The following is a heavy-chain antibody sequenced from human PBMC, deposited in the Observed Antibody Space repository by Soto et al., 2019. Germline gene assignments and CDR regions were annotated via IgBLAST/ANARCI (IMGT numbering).Heavy chain of an antibody. Sequence: GGSLRLSCSASGFTFSTYAMHWVRQAPGKGLEYVSAISSNGGSTYYTDSVKGRFTISRDNSKNTLYLQMSSLRAEDTAVYYWFKALFSSSWHLFDYWGQGTLVTVSS. CDR1: GFTFSTYA. D-gene: IGHD6-13*01. CDR3: FKALFSSSWHLFDY. V-gene: IGHV3-64D*08. CDR2: ISSNGGST. J-gene: IGHJ4*02.